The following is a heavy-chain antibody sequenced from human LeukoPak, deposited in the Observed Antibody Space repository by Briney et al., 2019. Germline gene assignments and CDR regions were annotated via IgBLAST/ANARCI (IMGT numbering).Heavy chain of an antibody. Sequence: GGSLRLSCAASGFTFSSYSMNWVRQTSGKRLEWVSYITGSSDTIYYADSVKGRFTISRDNARNSLFLQMNSLRAKDTAVYYCTTAKNDYWGQGTLVTVFS. V-gene: IGHV3-48*01. J-gene: IGHJ4*02. CDR1: GFTFSSYS. CDR2: ITGSSDTI. CDR3: TTAKNDY.